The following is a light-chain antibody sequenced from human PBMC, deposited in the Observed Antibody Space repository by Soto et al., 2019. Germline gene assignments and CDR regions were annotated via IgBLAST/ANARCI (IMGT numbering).Light chain of an antibody. CDR1: QGINFN. CDR2: AAS. V-gene: IGKV1-9*01. CDR3: QQLGTYPIT. Sequence: DIQLTPSPSFLSASVGDRVSITCRASQGINFNLAWYQQRPGKAPKLLIYAASTLESGVPSRFSGSGSGTDFTLTITTLQPDDFATYYCQQLGTYPITFGQGTRLEIK. J-gene: IGKJ5*01.